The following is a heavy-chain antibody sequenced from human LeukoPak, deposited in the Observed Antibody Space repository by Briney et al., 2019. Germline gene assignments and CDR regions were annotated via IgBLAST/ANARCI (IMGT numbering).Heavy chain of an antibody. J-gene: IGHJ4*02. V-gene: IGHV3-7*01. CDR1: GFAFSSYW. Sequence: PGGSLRLSCAASGFAFSSYWMSWVRQAPGKGLVWVANIKHDGSEKYYVDSVKGRFTISRDNAKNALYLQMNSLRGEDTAVYYCARSPTYYDFWSGYKFIDYWGQGTLVTVSS. CDR3: ARSPTYYDFWSGYKFIDY. D-gene: IGHD3-3*01. CDR2: IKHDGSEK.